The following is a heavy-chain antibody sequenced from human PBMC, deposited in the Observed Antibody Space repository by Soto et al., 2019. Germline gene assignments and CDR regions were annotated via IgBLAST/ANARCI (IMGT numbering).Heavy chain of an antibody. CDR1: GFTVSSNY. V-gene: IGHV3-53*04. Sequence: EVQLVESGGGLVQPGGSLRLSCAASGFTVSSNYTSWVRQAPGKGLEWVSVIYSGGSTYYADSVKGRFTISRHNSKNTVYIQMNSLRAEDTAVYYCARAPTRVRRIAAPYYYYMDVWGKGTTVTVSS. CDR3: ARAPTRVRRIAAPYYYYMDV. CDR2: IYSGGST. D-gene: IGHD6-6*01. J-gene: IGHJ6*03.